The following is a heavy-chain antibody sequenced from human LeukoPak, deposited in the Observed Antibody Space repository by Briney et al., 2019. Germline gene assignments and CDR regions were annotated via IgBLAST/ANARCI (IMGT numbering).Heavy chain of an antibody. V-gene: IGHV4-38-2*02. Sequence: PSETLSLTCTVSGYSISSGYYWGWIRQPPGKGLEWIGSIYHSGSTYYNPSLKSRVTISVDTSKNQFSLKLSSVTAADTAVYYCARTKFRPIVGATGPRRYFDLWGRGTLVTVSS. CDR3: ARTKFRPIVGATGPRRYFDL. J-gene: IGHJ2*01. CDR2: IYHSGST. CDR1: GYSISSGYY. D-gene: IGHD1-26*01.